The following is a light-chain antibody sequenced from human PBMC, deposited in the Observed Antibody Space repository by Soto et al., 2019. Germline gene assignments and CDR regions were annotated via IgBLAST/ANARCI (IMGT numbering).Light chain of an antibody. Sequence: QSVLTQLPSASASLGASVKLTCTLSSGHSSYAIAWHQQQPEKGPRFLMRLNSDGSHNKGYGIPDRFSGSSSGAERYLTISSLQSEDEAGYYCQTWGTDVSVFGGGTQLTVL. CDR3: QTWGTDVSV. J-gene: IGLJ7*01. V-gene: IGLV4-69*01. CDR1: SGHSSYA. CDR2: LNSDGSH.